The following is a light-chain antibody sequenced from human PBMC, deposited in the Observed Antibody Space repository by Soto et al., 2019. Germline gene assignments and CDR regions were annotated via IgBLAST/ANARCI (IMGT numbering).Light chain of an antibody. CDR1: SSDVGAYDY. V-gene: IGLV2-14*01. Sequence: SALTQPASVTGSPGQSITISCTGTSSDVGAYDYVSWYQQHPDKAPKLMIFEVSDQTSGVSNRFSCSNPSNTASLTISGLQAEDEADYFCSSYTSNSTLVFGGGTKVTVL. CDR3: SSYTSNSTLV. J-gene: IGLJ3*02. CDR2: EVS.